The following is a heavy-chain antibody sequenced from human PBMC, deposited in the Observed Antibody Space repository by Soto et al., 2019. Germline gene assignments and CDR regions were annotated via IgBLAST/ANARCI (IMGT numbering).Heavy chain of an antibody. J-gene: IGHJ4*02. CDR3: AHTMPPRVADY. V-gene: IGHV2-5*02. Sequence: QITLKESGPTLVKPTQTLTLTCTFSGFSLSTSGVGVGWIRQPPGKALEWLALIYWDDDKRYSPSLQSRLTITKDTSKNQVVLTMTNMHPVDTATYYGAHTMPPRVADYWGQGILVTVSS. D-gene: IGHD2-2*01. CDR2: IYWDDDK. CDR1: GFSLSTSGVG.